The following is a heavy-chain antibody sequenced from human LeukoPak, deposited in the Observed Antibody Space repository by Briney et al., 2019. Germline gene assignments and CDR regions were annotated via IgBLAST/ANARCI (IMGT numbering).Heavy chain of an antibody. CDR2: IKQDGSEK. Sequence: GGSLRLSCAAAGFTFSNYWMSWVRQAPGKGLEWVANIKQDGSEKYYVDSVKGRFTISRDNAKNSLYLQMNSLRAEDTAMYYCARDSAGNDYWGQGTLVTVSS. CDR3: ARDSAGNDY. V-gene: IGHV3-7*01. CDR1: GFTFSNYW. J-gene: IGHJ4*02. D-gene: IGHD6-13*01.